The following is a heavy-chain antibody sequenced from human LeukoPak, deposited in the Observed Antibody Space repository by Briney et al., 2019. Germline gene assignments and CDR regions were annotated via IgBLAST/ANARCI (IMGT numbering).Heavy chain of an antibody. J-gene: IGHJ4*02. D-gene: IGHD3-16*01. CDR2: IYYSGST. CDR1: SGSISNDNYY. V-gene: IGHV4-39*01. CDR3: ATSTLRAYFHDY. Sequence: PSETLSLTCTVSSGSISNDNYYWVWIRQPPGKGLEWIGNIYYSGSTYYNPSLKSRVTISVDTSKNQLSLELDSVTAADTAVYFCATSTLRAYFHDYWGQGTLVTVSS.